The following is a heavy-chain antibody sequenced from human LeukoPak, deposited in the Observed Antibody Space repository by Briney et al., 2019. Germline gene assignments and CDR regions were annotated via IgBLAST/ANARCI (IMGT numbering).Heavy chain of an antibody. CDR1: GGSISTSNYY. V-gene: IGHV4-39*07. D-gene: IGHD1-1*01. CDR3: ARANNWNDGYFDY. Sequence: PSETLSLTCTVSGGSISTSNYYWGWIRQPPGKGLEWIGNIFYSGSTYYSPSLRSRVTISLDTSRNQFSLKLSSVTAADTAVYYCARANNWNDGYFDYWGQGTLVTVSS. J-gene: IGHJ4*02. CDR2: IFYSGST.